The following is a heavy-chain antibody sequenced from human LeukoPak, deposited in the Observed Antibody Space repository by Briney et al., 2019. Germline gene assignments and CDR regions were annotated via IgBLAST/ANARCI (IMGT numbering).Heavy chain of an antibody. J-gene: IGHJ4*02. CDR3: ARHPRYYYDSSGYFFDY. Sequence: GESLKISCKGFGYRFTNYWIGWVRQMPGKGLEWMGIIYPGDSDTRYSPSFQGQVTISADKSISTAYLQWSSLKASDTAMYYCARHPRYYYDSSGYFFDYWGQGTLVTVSS. D-gene: IGHD3-22*01. V-gene: IGHV5-51*01. CDR2: IYPGDSDT. CDR1: GYRFTNYW.